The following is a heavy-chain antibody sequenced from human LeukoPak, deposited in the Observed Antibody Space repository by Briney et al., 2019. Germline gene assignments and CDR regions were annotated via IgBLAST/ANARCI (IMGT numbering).Heavy chain of an antibody. CDR2: IYYSRST. Sequence: TSETLSLTCTASGGSISSYYWSWIRQPPGKGLEWIGYIYYSRSTNYNPSLKSRVTISVDTPKNQFSLKLSSVTAADTAVYYCARSAASMIVVPGPTWGSYYLDYWGQGTLVTVSS. V-gene: IGHV4-59*01. CDR3: ARSAASMIVVPGPTWGSYYLDY. D-gene: IGHD3-22*01. J-gene: IGHJ4*02. CDR1: GGSISSYY.